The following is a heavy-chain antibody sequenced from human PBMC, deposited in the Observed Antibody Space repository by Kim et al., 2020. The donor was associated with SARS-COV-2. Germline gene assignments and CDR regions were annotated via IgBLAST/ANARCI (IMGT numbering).Heavy chain of an antibody. Sequence: YYADSVKGRFTISRDNSKNTLYLQMNSLRAEDTAVYYCAKDDYGDYGSYYWGQGTLVTVSS. D-gene: IGHD4-17*01. V-gene: IGHV3-23*01. CDR3: AKDDYGDYGSYY. J-gene: IGHJ4*02.